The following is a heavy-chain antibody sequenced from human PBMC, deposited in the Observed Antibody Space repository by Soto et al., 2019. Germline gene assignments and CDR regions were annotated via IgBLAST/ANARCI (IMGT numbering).Heavy chain of an antibody. V-gene: IGHV1-18*01. CDR2: ISAYNGKT. CDR1: GYTFTRYG. CDR3: ARFCSADCSDAFDL. Sequence: ASVKVSCKASGYTFTRYGISWVRQAPGQGLEWMGWISAYNGKTNYTQKLQGRVTMTTDTSTTTAYMEVRSLRSDDTAVYYCARFCSADCSDAFDLWGQGTMVTVSS. J-gene: IGHJ3*01. D-gene: IGHD2-21*01.